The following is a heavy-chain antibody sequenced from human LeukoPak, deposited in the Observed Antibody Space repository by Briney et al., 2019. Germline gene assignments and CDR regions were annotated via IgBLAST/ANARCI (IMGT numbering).Heavy chain of an antibody. J-gene: IGHJ4*02. CDR1: GFTFSSYA. D-gene: IGHD5-18*01. V-gene: IGHV3-23*01. Sequence: GVSLRLSCAASGFTFSSYAMSWVRQAPGKGLEWVSAISGSGGSTYYADSVKGRFTISRDNSKNTLYLQMNSLRAEDTAVYYCANTPVQLWGGGFDYWGQGTLVTVSS. CDR2: ISGSGGST. CDR3: ANTPVQLWGGGFDY.